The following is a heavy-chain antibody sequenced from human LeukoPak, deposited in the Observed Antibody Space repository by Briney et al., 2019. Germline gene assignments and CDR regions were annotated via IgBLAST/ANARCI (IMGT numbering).Heavy chain of an antibody. CDR2: IGTYGGDT. Sequence: ASVTVSCKATPRISWVRQAPGQGLEWMGWIGTYGGDTYYAQKFQGRITVTTDTSTSTVYMELRNLRSDDTAVYYCARDLWNFYDDSGYNRDFDSWGQGTLVTVSS. D-gene: IGHD3-22*01. J-gene: IGHJ5*01. CDR3: ARDLWNFYDDSGYNRDFDS. V-gene: IGHV1-18*01. CDR1: TPR.